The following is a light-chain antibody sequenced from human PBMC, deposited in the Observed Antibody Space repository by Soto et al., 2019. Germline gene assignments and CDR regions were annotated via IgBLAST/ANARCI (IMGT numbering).Light chain of an antibody. V-gene: IGLV2-8*01. J-gene: IGLJ1*01. CDR2: EVS. CDR3: SSHAGGHSYV. CDR1: SSDVGGYNS. Sequence: QSVLTQPPSASGSPGQSVTISCTGTSSDVGGYNSVSWYQQHPGKAPKLMIYEVSKRPSGVPDRFSGSKSGSTASLTVSGLQAEDEADYYCSSHAGGHSYVFGTGTKVTVL.